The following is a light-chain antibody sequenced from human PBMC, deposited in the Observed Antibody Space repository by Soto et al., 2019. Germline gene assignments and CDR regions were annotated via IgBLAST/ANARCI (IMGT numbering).Light chain of an antibody. V-gene: IGLV2-11*01. CDR3: CSYAVGDTVI. J-gene: IGLJ2*01. CDR1: SSNVGGYEF. CDR2: DVI. Sequence: QSALTQPRSVSGSPGQSVTISCTGTSSNVGGYEFVSWYQQYPGKAPKLMIYDVIRRPSGVPDRFSGSKSGNTASLTISGLQAEDEAEYFCCSYAVGDTVIFGGGTKVTVL.